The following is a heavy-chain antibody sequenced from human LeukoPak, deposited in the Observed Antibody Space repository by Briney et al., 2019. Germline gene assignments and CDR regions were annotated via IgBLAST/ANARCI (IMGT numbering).Heavy chain of an antibody. Sequence: GGSLRLSCAASGFTFSSYAMSWVRQAPGKGLEWVSAISGSGGSTYYADSVKGRFTISRDNSKNTLYLQMNSLRAEDTAVYYCARVVSGYSNYGYWGQGTLVTVSS. J-gene: IGHJ4*02. V-gene: IGHV3-23*01. D-gene: IGHD4-11*01. CDR1: GFTFSSYA. CDR3: ARVVSGYSNYGY. CDR2: ISGSGGST.